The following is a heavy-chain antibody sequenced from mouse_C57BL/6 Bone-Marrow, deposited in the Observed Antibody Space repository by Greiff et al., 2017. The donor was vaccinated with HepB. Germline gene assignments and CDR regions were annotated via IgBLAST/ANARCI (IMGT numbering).Heavy chain of an antibody. Sequence: QVQLQQSGAELARPGASVKMSCKASGYTFTSYTMHWVKQRPGQGLEWIGYINPSSGYTKYNQKFKDKATLTADKSSSTAYMELNILTSEDSAVYYCAREGYDWDWYFDVWGTGTTVTVSS. CDR3: AREGYDWDWYFDV. CDR2: INPSSGYT. V-gene: IGHV1-4*01. CDR1: GYTFTSYT. D-gene: IGHD2-2*01. J-gene: IGHJ1*03.